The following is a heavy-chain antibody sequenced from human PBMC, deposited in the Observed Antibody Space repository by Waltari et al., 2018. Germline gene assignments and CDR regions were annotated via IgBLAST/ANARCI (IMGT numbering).Heavy chain of an antibody. J-gene: IGHJ4*02. CDR1: GFPFDDSA. CDR2: ISWNSGTI. CDR3: AKVTAFGSGSYDF. D-gene: IGHD3-10*01. V-gene: IGHV3-9*01. Sequence: EVQLVESGGGLVQPGRSLRLSCAASGFPFDDSAMHWVAGISWNSGTIVYADSVKDRFTISRDNAKNALYLQMNSLRVEDTALYYCAKVTAFGSGSYDFWGQGTLVTVSS.